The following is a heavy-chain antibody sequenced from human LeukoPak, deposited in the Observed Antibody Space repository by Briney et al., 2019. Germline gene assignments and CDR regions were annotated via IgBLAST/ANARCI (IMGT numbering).Heavy chain of an antibody. CDR2: IKSKTDGGTT. Sequence: GGSLRLSCAASGFTFSNAWMSWVRQAPGKGLEWVGRIKSKTDGGTTDYAAPVKGRFTISRDDSKNTLNLQMNSLKTEDTAVYYCTTLVNYYDSSGYGYWGQGTLVTVSS. V-gene: IGHV3-15*01. D-gene: IGHD3-22*01. CDR1: GFTFSNAW. CDR3: TTLVNYYDSSGYGY. J-gene: IGHJ4*02.